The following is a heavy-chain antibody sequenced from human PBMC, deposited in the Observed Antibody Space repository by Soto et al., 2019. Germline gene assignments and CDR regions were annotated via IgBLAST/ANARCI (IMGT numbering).Heavy chain of an antibody. V-gene: IGHV3-9*01. CDR2: ISWNSGSK. J-gene: IGHJ4*02. CDR3: AKDLYYDILTAWDY. CDR1: GFTFDDYA. D-gene: IGHD3-9*01. Sequence: EVQLVESGGGLVQPGRSLRLSCAASGFTFDDYAMHWVRQAPGKGLEWVSGISWNSGSKGYADSVKGRFTISRDNXXNSLYLQMNSLRAEDTALYYCAKDLYYDILTAWDYWGQGTLVTVSS.